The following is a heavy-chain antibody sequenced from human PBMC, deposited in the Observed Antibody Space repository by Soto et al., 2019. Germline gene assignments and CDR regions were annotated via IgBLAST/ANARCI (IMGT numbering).Heavy chain of an antibody. CDR3: ARLAAPAAISNLDAFDI. CDR1: GGSISSYY. J-gene: IGHJ3*02. CDR2: IYYSGST. V-gene: IGHV4-59*01. Sequence: SETLSLTCTVSGGSISSYYWSWIRQPPGKGLEWIGYIYYSGSTNYNPSLKSRVTISVDTSKNQFSLKLSSVTAADTAVYYCARLAAPAAISNLDAFDIWGQGTMVTVSS. D-gene: IGHD2-2*01.